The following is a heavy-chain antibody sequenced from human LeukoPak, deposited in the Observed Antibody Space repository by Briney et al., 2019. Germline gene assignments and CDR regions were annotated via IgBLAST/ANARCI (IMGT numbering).Heavy chain of an antibody. CDR3: AREINGAFDV. J-gene: IGHJ3*01. D-gene: IGHD2-8*01. CDR1: GFTFSDYY. Sequence: GGSLRLSCAASGFTFSDYYMSWIRQAPGKGLEWVSYISSSSSYTKYADSVKGRFTISRDNAKNSLYLQINSLRAEDTAVYYCAREINGAFDVCGQGTMVTVSS. V-gene: IGHV3-11*05. CDR2: ISSSSSYT.